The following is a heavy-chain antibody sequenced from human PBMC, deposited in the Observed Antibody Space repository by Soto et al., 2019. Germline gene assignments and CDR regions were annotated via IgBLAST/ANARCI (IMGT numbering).Heavy chain of an antibody. Sequence: QVQLVESGGGVVQPGRSLTLSCAASGFTFSSHGIHWVLQAPGKGLEWVAVIWYDGSNKYYGDSVKGRFTISRDNSKNTLFLQMNSLRAEDTAVYYCARDNTIGGRYFDYWGQGTLVTVSS. J-gene: IGHJ4*02. CDR3: ARDNTIGGRYFDY. CDR1: GFTFSSHG. D-gene: IGHD3-16*01. V-gene: IGHV3-33*01. CDR2: IWYDGSNK.